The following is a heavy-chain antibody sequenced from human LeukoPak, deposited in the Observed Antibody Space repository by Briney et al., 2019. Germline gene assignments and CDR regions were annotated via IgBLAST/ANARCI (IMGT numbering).Heavy chain of an antibody. D-gene: IGHD3-16*01. V-gene: IGHV3-7*01. Sequence: GGSLRLSCAASGIIITSYWMSWVRQTPGKGLEWVANIKQDGSEKNYVDSVKGRFTIFRDNARNSLYLQMNSLRAEDTAVYYCASHSYGYNHWGQGTLVVVSS. CDR2: IKQDGSEK. CDR1: GIIITSYW. J-gene: IGHJ5*02. CDR3: ASHSYGYNH.